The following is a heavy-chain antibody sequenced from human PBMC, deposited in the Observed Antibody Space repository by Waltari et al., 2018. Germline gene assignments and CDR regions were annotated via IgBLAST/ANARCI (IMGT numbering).Heavy chain of an antibody. V-gene: IGHV4-31*03. CDR1: GGSISSGGCS. D-gene: IGHD3-10*01. CDR2: IYHSGST. Sequence: QVQLQESGPGLVKPSQALSLTCSVSGGSISSGGCSWSWFRQHPGKGLEWIGYIYHSGSTYYNPSLKSRVTISVDTSKNQFSLKLTSVTAADTAVYYCARALYGSGNYYNVFYGMDVWGQGTTVTVSS. CDR3: ARALYGSGNYYNVFYGMDV. J-gene: IGHJ6*02.